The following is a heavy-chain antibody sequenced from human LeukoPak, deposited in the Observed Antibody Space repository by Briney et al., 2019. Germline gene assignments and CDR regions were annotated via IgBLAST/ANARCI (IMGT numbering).Heavy chain of an antibody. V-gene: IGHV1-69*04. D-gene: IGHD3-22*01. CDR2: IIPILGIA. CDR3: ARDDSSGYYPLRIRPGFDP. CDR1: GCTFSSYA. J-gene: IGHJ5*02. Sequence: SVKVSCKASGCTFSSYAISWVRQAPGQGLEWMGRIIPILGIANYAQKFQGRVTITADKSTSTAYMELSSLRSEDTAVYYCARDDSSGYYPLRIRPGFDPWGQGTLVTVSS.